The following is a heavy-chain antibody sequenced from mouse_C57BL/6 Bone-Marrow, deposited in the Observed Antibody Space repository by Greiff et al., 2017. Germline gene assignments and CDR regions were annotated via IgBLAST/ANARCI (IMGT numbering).Heavy chain of an antibody. V-gene: IGHV1-47*01. CDR3: ARGGNYGEYYFDY. CDR2: FHPYNDAT. D-gene: IGHD2-1*01. J-gene: IGHJ2*01. CDR1: GYTFTTYP. Sequence: QVQLQQSGAELVKPGASVKMSCTASGYTFTTYPIEWMKQTHGKSLEWIGNFHPYNDATKYNEKFKGKVTLTVEKSSSTVYLELSRLTSDDSAVXYCARGGNYGEYYFDYWGQGTTLTVSS.